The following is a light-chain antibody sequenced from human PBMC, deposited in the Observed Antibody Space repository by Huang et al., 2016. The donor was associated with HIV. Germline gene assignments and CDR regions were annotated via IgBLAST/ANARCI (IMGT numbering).Light chain of an antibody. CDR1: RGISDS. V-gene: IGKV1-NL1*01. J-gene: IGKJ2*01. CDR2: AAS. CDR3: QQYYGTPYT. Sequence: DIQVTQSPSSLSASVGDRVTVTCRTSRGISDSLVWYQQKPGRAPKLLVYAASRMESGVPSRFRCSGAGADFTLTINNLQPEDFATYYCQQYYGTPYTFGQGTKVEIK.